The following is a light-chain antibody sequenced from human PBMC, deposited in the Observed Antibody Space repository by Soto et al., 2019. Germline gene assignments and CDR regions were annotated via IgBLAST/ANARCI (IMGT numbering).Light chain of an antibody. V-gene: IGKV3-15*01. CDR3: QQYDNWPET. J-gene: IGKJ1*01. Sequence: EIVMTQSPATLSVSPGERATLSCRASQRVSSNLAWYQQKPGQAPRLLIYGASTRATGIPARLSGSGSGTEFTLTISSLQSEDFAVFYCQQYDNWPETFGQGTKVEI. CDR1: QRVSSN. CDR2: GAS.